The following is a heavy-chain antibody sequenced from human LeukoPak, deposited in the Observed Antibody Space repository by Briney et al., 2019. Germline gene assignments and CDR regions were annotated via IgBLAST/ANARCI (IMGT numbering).Heavy chain of an antibody. CDR3: ARDGYCSGGSCYFEYFQH. V-gene: IGHV3-21*01. Sequence: GGSLRLSCAASGFTFSSYSMNWVRQAPGKGLEWVSSINSSSSYIYYADSVKGRFTISRDNAKNSLYLQMNSLRAEDTAVYYCARDGYCSGGSCYFEYFQHWGQGTLVTVSS. CDR1: GFTFSSYS. J-gene: IGHJ1*01. CDR2: INSSSSYI. D-gene: IGHD2-15*01.